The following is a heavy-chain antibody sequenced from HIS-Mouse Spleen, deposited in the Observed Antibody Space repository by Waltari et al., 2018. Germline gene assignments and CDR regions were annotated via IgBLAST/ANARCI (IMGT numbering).Heavy chain of an antibody. CDR2: IHYSGST. Sequence: QLQLQESGPGLVKPSETLSLTCTVSGGSISSSSYYWGWIRQPPGKGLEWIGSIHYSGSTDYNPSLKGRVTISVDTSKNQFSLKLSSVTAADTAVYYCAREIPYSSSWYDWYFDLWGRGTLVTVSS. D-gene: IGHD6-13*01. J-gene: IGHJ2*01. V-gene: IGHV4-39*07. CDR3: AREIPYSSSWYDWYFDL. CDR1: GGSISSSSYY.